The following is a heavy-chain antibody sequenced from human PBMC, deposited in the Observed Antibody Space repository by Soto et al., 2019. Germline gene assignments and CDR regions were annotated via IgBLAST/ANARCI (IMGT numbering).Heavy chain of an antibody. J-gene: IGHJ3*02. CDR2: IYPGDSDT. D-gene: IGHD6-19*01. CDR1: GYSFTSYW. V-gene: IGHV5-51*01. Sequence: GASLKISCKGSGYSFTSYWIVWVRQMPGKGLEWMGIIYPGDSDTRYSPSFQGQVTISADKSISTAYLQWSSLKASDTALYCCARPGPHGGAVAGDDDFDIWGQGTRVTVSS. CDR3: ARPGPHGGAVAGDDDFDI.